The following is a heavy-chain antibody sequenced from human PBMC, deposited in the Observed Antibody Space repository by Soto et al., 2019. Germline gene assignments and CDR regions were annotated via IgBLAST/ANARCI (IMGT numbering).Heavy chain of an antibody. V-gene: IGHV1-69*01. CDR1: GGTFSSYA. J-gene: IGHJ6*02. D-gene: IGHD2-2*01. Sequence: QVQLVQSGAEVKKPGSSVKVSCKASGGTFSSYAISWVRQAPGQGLEWMGGIIPIFGTANNAQKFQGRVTITGDESTSTAYMELSSLKSEDTAVYYCARWGGGYCSITSCPYYYDYGMDVWGQGTTVTVSS. CDR2: IIPIFGTA. CDR3: ARWGGGYCSITSCPYYYDYGMDV.